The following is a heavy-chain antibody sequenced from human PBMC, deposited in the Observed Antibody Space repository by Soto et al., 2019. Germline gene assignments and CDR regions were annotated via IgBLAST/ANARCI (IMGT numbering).Heavy chain of an antibody. CDR3: AKLSIQKSWAVTFDQ. D-gene: IGHD4-17*01. Sequence: QVHLVESGGGVVQPGRSLRLSCAPSGFTFGDYGMHWVRQAPGKGLEWVADISYDGSETYYADSVEGRFTVSRDNSKSVLYLQMNSLRLDDTAVYYCAKLSIQKSWAVTFDQWGQGTLVTVSS. CDR1: GFTFGDYG. CDR2: ISYDGSET. J-gene: IGHJ4*02. V-gene: IGHV3-30*18.